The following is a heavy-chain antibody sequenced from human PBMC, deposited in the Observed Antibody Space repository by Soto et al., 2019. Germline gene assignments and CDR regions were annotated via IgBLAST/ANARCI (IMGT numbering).Heavy chain of an antibody. J-gene: IGHJ5*02. Sequence: MTSETLSLTCAVYGGSFSGYYWSWIRQPPGKGLEWIGEINHSGSTNYNPSLKSRVTISVDTSKNQFSLKLSSVTAADTAVYYCARSIDPWGQGTLVTVSS. V-gene: IGHV4-34*01. CDR2: INHSGST. CDR1: GGSFSGYY. CDR3: ARSIDP.